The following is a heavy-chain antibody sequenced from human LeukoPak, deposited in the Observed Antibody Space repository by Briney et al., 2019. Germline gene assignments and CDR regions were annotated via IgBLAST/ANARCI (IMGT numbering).Heavy chain of an antibody. V-gene: IGHV3-9*01. J-gene: IGHJ5*02. CDR1: GFTFDDYA. CDR2: ISWNSGSI. Sequence: GRSLRLSCAASGFTFDDYAMHWVRQAPGKGLEWVSGISWNSGSIGYADSVKGRFTISRDNAKNSLYLQMSSLRAEDTALYYCAKGSSQGWFDPWGQGTLVTVSS. CDR3: AKGSSQGWFDP. D-gene: IGHD6-13*01.